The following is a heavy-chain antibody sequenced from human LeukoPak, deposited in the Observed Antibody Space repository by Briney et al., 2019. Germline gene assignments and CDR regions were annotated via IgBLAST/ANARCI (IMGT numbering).Heavy chain of an antibody. CDR3: MGYATATASFDY. V-gene: IGHV4-39*01. J-gene: IGHJ4*02. D-gene: IGHD2-8*01. CDR1: GGSISGSSYY. CDR2: IYYSGST. Sequence: SETLSLTCTVSGGSISGSSYYWGWIRQPPGKGLEWIGSIYYSGSTYYNPSLKSRVTISVDTSKNQFSLKLSSVTAADTAVYYCMGYATATASFDYWGQGTLVTVSS.